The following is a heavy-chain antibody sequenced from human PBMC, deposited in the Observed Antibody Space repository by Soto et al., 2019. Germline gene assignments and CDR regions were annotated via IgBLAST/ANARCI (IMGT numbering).Heavy chain of an antibody. CDR3: ASFVGLLWGGVSPAESWGSYYFDN. D-gene: IGHD2-8*01. J-gene: IGHJ4*02. Sequence: VQLQESGPGLVKPSQTLSLTCTVSGDSITSGDYYWSWIRQPPGKGLEWIGYIYYSGNTNYNPSHTGRVFMSVDTSKNQFSLKLTSVTAADTAVYYCASFVGLLWGGVSPAESWGSYYFDNWGQGTLVTVSS. V-gene: IGHV4-30-4*01. CDR2: IYYSGNT. CDR1: GDSITSGDYY.